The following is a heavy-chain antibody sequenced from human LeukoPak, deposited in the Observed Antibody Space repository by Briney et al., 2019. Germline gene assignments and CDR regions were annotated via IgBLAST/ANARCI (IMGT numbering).Heavy chain of an antibody. D-gene: IGHD3-10*01. V-gene: IGHV3-66*01. Sequence: GGSLRLSCAASGFTVSGNYMSWVRQAPGKGLEWVSVIYIDGTTYYADSVKGRFTISRDNSKNTLYLQMNSLRAEDTAVYYCARSPGLWFGENWGQGTLVTVSS. CDR3: ARSPGLWFGEN. CDR2: IYIDGTT. J-gene: IGHJ4*02. CDR1: GFTVSGNY.